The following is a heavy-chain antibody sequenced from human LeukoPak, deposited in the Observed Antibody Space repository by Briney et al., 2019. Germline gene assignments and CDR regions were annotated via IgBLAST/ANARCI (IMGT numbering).Heavy chain of an antibody. Sequence: SETLSLTCTVSGGSISSYYWSWIRQPAGKGLEWIGRIYTSGSTNYNPSLKSRVTMSVDTSKNQFSLKLSSVTAADTAVYYCARGGSHDYAFYYYYMDVWGKGTTVTISS. CDR3: ARGGSHDYAFYYYYMDV. CDR2: IYTSGST. CDR1: GGSISSYY. V-gene: IGHV4-4*07. J-gene: IGHJ6*03. D-gene: IGHD4-17*01.